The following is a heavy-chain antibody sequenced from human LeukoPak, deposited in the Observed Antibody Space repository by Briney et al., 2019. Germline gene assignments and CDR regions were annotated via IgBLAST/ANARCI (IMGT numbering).Heavy chain of an antibody. Sequence: SGTLSLTCAVSGGSISSSNWWSWVRQPPGKGLEWIGEIYHSGSTNYNPSPKSRVTISVDKSKNQFSLKLSSVTAADTAVYYCAGEGVGYGSGSYFDYWGQGTLVTVSS. V-gene: IGHV4-4*02. J-gene: IGHJ4*02. D-gene: IGHD3-10*01. CDR3: AGEGVGYGSGSYFDY. CDR2: IYHSGST. CDR1: GGSISSSNW.